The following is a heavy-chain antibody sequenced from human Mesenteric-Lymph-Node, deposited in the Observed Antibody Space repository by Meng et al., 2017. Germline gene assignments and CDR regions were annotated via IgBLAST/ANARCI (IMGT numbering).Heavy chain of an antibody. D-gene: IGHD1-26*01. CDR3: ARDRAMYSGSYFDHDAFDI. CDR2: IIPILGIA. V-gene: IGHV1-69*04. CDR1: GGTFSSYT. J-gene: IGHJ3*02. Sequence: SVKVSCKASGGTFSSYTISWVRQAPGQGLEWMGRIIPILGIANYAQKFQGRVTITADKSTSTAYMELSSLRSEDTAAYYCARDRAMYSGSYFDHDAFDIWGQGTMVTVSS.